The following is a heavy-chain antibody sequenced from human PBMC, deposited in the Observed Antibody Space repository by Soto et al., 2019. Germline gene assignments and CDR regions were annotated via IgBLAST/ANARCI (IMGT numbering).Heavy chain of an antibody. CDR3: VRRAAIPTVRAPFDY. Sequence: QLQLQESGPRLVKPSETLSLTCTVSGDFISSCTYYWGWIRQPPGNGLEWIASMSYDGNTYFNPSLQSPVTMSLDTSKNQFSLKLSSVTAADTAVYYCVRRAAIPTVRAPFDYWGQGTLVTVSS. V-gene: IGHV4-39*01. CDR2: MSYDGNT. CDR1: GDFISSCTYY. J-gene: IGHJ4*02. D-gene: IGHD2-2*02.